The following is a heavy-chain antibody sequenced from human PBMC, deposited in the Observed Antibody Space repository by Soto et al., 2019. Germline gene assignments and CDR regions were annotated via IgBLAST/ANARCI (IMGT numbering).Heavy chain of an antibody. D-gene: IGHD2-2*01. Sequence: GGCLRLSCAPSGFTFSDFFISWIRPAPGEGRGWVSFISGSSDNIKYADSVKGRFTISRDNAKNSLYLQMNSLRAEDTAVYYCVRDSARIVVVPRVDGDNWLDPWGQGTLVTVSS. CDR3: VRDSARIVVVPRVDGDNWLDP. V-gene: IGHV3-11*06. CDR1: GFTFSDFF. J-gene: IGHJ5*02. CDR2: ISGSSDNI.